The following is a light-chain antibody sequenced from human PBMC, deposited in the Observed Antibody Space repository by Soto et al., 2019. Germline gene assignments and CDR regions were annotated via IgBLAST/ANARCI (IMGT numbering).Light chain of an antibody. V-gene: IGKV1-9*01. J-gene: IGKJ1*01. CDR2: AAS. CDR3: QQYNSYAT. CDR1: QGIGTY. Sequence: IQLTQSPSSLSASVGDRVTVTCRASQGIGTYLVWYQQRPGKAPDLLIYAASTLESGVPSRFSGSGSGTEFNLTISNLQPEDFVTYYCQQYNSYATFGQGTKVDIK.